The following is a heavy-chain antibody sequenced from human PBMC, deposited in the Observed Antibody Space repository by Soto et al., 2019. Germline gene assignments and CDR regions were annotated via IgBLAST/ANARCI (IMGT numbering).Heavy chain of an antibody. Sequence: PSETLSLTCAVYGGSFSGYYWSWIRQPPGKGLEWIGEVNHSGSTNYNPSLKSRVTISVDTSKNQFSLKLSSVTAADTAVYYCARGYGRNLAYWGQGTLVTVSS. CDR2: VNHSGST. V-gene: IGHV4-34*01. CDR1: GGSFSGYY. J-gene: IGHJ4*02. CDR3: ARGYGRNLAY. D-gene: IGHD3-10*01.